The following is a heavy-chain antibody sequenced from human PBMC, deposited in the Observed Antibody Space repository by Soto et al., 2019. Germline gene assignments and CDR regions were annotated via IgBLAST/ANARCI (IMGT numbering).Heavy chain of an antibody. CDR2: IGSYGSST. J-gene: IGHJ6*01. CDR3: ARGSPYGMHV. Sequence: EVQLLESGGGLVQPGGSLRVSCAASGFTFGSYWMNWVRQAPGKGLVWVSRIGSYGSSTTYADYMKGRFTTSRDNAKKTMYQPMSSLRVEVTDMYYCARGSPYGMHVWGHWPTVTVSP. V-gene: IGHV3-74*01. CDR1: GFTFGSYW. D-gene: IGHD2-15*01.